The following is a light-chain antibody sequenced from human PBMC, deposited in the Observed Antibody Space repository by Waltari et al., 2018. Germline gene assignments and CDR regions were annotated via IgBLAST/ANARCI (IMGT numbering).Light chain of an antibody. V-gene: IGKV1-5*03. J-gene: IGKJ4*01. CDR3: QQYYSYPIT. CDR1: QSISNW. CDR2: KAS. Sequence: DIEMTQSPSTLSASVGDRVTITCRASQSISNWLAWYQQKPGKAPNLLIYKASSLESGVPSRSSGSGSGTEFTLTISSLQPDDFATYYCQQYYSYPITFGGGTKVEIK.